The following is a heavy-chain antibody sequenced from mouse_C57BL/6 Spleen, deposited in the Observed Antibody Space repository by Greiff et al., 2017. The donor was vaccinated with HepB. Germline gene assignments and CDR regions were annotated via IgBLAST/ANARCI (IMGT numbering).Heavy chain of an antibody. J-gene: IGHJ2*01. CDR3: ARSSGYYFDY. Sequence: EVQLQQSGPKLVKPGASVKMSCKASGYTFTDYNMHWVKQSHGKSLEWIGYINPNNGGTSYNQKFKGKATLTVNTSSSTAYMELRSLTSEDSAVYYWARSSGYYFDYWGQGTTLTVSS. V-gene: IGHV1-22*01. D-gene: IGHD3-2*02. CDR1: GYTFTDYN. CDR2: INPNNGGT.